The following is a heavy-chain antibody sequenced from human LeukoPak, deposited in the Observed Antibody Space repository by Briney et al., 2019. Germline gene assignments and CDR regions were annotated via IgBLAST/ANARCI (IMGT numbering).Heavy chain of an antibody. CDR1: GYTFTRYG. CDR3: ARDHAASHWFDP. CDR2: ISAYSGNT. D-gene: IGHD6-25*01. J-gene: IGHJ5*02. V-gene: IGHV1-18*01. Sequence: ASVKVSCKASGYTFTRYGINWVRQAPGQGLEWMGWISAYSGNTNYAQKLQGRVTMTTDTSTSTAYMELRSLTSDDTAVYYCARDHAASHWFDPWGQGTLVTVSS.